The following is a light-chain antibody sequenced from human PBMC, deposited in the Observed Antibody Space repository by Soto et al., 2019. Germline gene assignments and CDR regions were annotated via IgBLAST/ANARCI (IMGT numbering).Light chain of an antibody. J-gene: IGKJ1*01. CDR3: QQANNFPWT. CDR1: QGVGSW. V-gene: IGKV1-12*01. CDR2: AAS. Sequence: DIQMTQSPSSVSAPVGDRVTITCRASQGVGSWLAWYQQKPGKAPKLLIFAASTLQSGVPSRFSGSGSRTDFSLTISSLQPEDVASYYCQQANNFPWTFGQGTKVEIK.